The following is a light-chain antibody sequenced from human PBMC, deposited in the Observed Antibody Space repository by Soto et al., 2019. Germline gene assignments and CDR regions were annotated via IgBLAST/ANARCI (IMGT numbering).Light chain of an antibody. V-gene: IGKV1-9*01. J-gene: IGKJ1*01. Sequence: IQLTQSPSFLSASIGDRVTITCRASQGISTYLAWYQQKPGKAPKILIYGASTLQSGVPSRFSGGGSGTEFTLTISSLQPEDFATYYCQELNSYPRTFGQGTKVEVK. CDR1: QGISTY. CDR3: QELNSYPRT. CDR2: GAS.